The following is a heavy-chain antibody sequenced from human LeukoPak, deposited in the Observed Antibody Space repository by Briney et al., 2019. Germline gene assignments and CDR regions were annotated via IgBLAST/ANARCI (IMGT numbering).Heavy chain of an antibody. V-gene: IGHV4-30-4*01. J-gene: IGHJ3*02. Sequence: SQTLSLTCTVSGGSISSVDYYWSWIRQPPGKGLEWIGYIYYSGATYYNPSLKSRITISVDTSKNQFSLRLSSVTAADTAVYYCARDGLYLKAAAGTEAFDIWGQGTMVTVSP. CDR1: GGSISSVDYY. CDR2: IYYSGAT. D-gene: IGHD6-13*01. CDR3: ARDGLYLKAAAGTEAFDI.